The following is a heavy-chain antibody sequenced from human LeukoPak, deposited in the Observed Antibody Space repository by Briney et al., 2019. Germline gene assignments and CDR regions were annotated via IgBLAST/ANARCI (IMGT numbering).Heavy chain of an antibody. V-gene: IGHV1-69*05. Sequence: SVKVSCKASGGTFSSYAISWVRQAPGQGLEWMGRIIPIFGTANYAQKFQGRVTITTDESTSTAYMELSSLRSEDTAVYYCARGRVGGGYSNWFDPWGQGTLVTVSS. CDR3: ARGRVGGGYSNWFDP. CDR2: IIPIFGTA. D-gene: IGHD2-21*02. CDR1: GGTFSSYA. J-gene: IGHJ5*02.